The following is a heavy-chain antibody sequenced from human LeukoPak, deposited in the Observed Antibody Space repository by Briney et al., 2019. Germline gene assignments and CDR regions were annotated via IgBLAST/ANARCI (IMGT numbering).Heavy chain of an antibody. CDR3: AKDQLNRFCSGGSCSVTHDY. Sequence: GGSLRLSCAASGFTFTGYTINWVRQAPGQGLEWVSSITGSTRTTYYTDSVKGRFIISRDNSKNTLYLQMNSLRAEDTAVYYCAKDQLNRFCSGGSCSVTHDYWGQGTLVTVSS. CDR1: GFTFTGYT. J-gene: IGHJ4*02. V-gene: IGHV3-23*01. D-gene: IGHD2-15*01. CDR2: ITGSTRTT.